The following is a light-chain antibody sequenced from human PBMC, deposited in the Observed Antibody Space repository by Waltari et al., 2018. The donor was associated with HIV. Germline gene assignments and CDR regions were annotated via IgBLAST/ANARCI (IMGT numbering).Light chain of an antibody. CDR2: DLT. CDR1: NSDFRSFDF. CDR3: CSSTTRGSLM. J-gene: IGLJ3*02. V-gene: IGLV2-14*01. Sequence: QSPLTQPASVSGSPGQSVSISCTGHNSDFRSFDFVSWYQHHPVKAPKLIISDLTFRPSGVSPRFSGSKSGNTASLTISVLQPEDDAYYYCCSSTTRGSLMFGGGTKVTV.